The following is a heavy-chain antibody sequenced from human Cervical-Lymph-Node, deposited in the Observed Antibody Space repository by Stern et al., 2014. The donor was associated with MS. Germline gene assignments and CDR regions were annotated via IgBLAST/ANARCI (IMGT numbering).Heavy chain of an antibody. Sequence: VQLVESGGGAVQPGRSLRLSCAASGFTFRGYGMHWVRQAPGKGLEWVAIIWYDGSNEYYADSVKGRFTISRDNSKNTLYLQMNSLRAEDTAVYYCARERGDYFYYGMDVWGQGTTVTVSS. CDR2: IWYDGSNE. D-gene: IGHD3-10*01. CDR1: GFTFRGYG. V-gene: IGHV3-33*01. J-gene: IGHJ6*02. CDR3: ARERGDYFYYGMDV.